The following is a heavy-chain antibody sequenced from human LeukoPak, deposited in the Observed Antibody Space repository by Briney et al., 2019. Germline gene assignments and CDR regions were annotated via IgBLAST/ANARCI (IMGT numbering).Heavy chain of an antibody. J-gene: IGHJ4*02. D-gene: IGHD5-12*01. V-gene: IGHV3-21*01. CDR3: ARAPRVATRIDY. Sequence: GGSLRPSCAASGFTFSSYSMNWVRQAPGKGLEWVSSISSSSSYIYYADSVKGRFTISRDNAKNSLYLQMNSPRAEDTAVYYCARAPRVATRIDYWGQGTLVTVSS. CDR1: GFTFSSYS. CDR2: ISSSSSYI.